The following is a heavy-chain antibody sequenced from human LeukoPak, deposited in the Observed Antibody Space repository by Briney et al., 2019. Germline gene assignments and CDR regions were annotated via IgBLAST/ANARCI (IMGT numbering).Heavy chain of an antibody. D-gene: IGHD5-24*01. CDR1: GGSFSGYY. J-gene: IGHJ4*02. CDR2: IYYSVST. Sequence: SSETLSLTCAVHGGSFSGYYWTWIRQPPGKGLEWIGYIYYSVSTNYNPSLKSRVTISVDTSKNQFSLKLSSVTAADTAVYYCARDGRDGYNYAFDYWGQGTLVTVSS. CDR3: ARDGRDGYNYAFDY. V-gene: IGHV4-59*01.